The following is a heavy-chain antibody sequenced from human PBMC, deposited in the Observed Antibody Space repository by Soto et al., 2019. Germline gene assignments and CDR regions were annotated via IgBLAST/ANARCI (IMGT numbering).Heavy chain of an antibody. Sequence: QVQLRESGPGLVMPSQTLSLTCTVSGDSISSGNKYWSWIRQPPGKGLEWIGYIFSSGTTYYNPSLKSRLTMSLDASQSQFSLKINSLTDADTAVYFCARVPSPFDYYYAMDVWGQGTTVTVSS. J-gene: IGHJ6*02. D-gene: IGHD3-16*01. V-gene: IGHV4-30-4*01. CDR3: ARVPSPFDYYYAMDV. CDR2: IFSSGTT. CDR1: GDSISSGNKY.